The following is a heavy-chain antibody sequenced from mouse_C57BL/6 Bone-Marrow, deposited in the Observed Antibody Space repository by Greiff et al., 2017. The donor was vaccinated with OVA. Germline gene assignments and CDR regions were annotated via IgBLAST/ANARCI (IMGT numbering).Heavy chain of an antibody. Sequence: VQLKQSGPELVKPGASVKMSCKASGYTFTDYNMHWVKQSHGKSLEWIGYINPNNGGTSYNQKFKGKATLTVNKSSSTAYMELRSLTSEDSAVYYCAGIYYYPYFDYWGQGTTLTVSS. CDR1: GYTFTDYN. V-gene: IGHV1-22*01. J-gene: IGHJ2*01. CDR2: INPNNGGT. D-gene: IGHD1-1*01. CDR3: AGIYYYPYFDY.